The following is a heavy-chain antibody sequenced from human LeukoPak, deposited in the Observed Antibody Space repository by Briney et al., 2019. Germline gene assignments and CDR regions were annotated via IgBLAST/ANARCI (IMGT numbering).Heavy chain of an antibody. CDR3: VSSRVRGAAYGMDV. CDR1: GFTFSSYA. D-gene: IGHD3-10*01. CDR2: TSSNGGST. V-gene: IGHV3-64D*06. J-gene: IGHJ6*04. Sequence: HPGGSLRLSCSASGFTFSSYAMHWVRQAPGKGLEYVSATSSNGGSTYYADSVKGRFTISRDNSKNTLYLQMSSLRAEDTAVYYCVSSRVRGAAYGMDVWGKGTTVTVSS.